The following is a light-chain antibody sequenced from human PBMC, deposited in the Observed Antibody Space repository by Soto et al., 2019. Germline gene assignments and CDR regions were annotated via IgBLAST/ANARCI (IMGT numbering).Light chain of an antibody. CDR1: SSNVGNNF. CDR3: SSYAGSYNLV. V-gene: IGLV1-47*02. J-gene: IGLJ2*01. CDR2: NND. Sequence: QAVVTQPPSASGTPGQRVTISCSGGSSNVGNNFVYWYQQLPGTAPTLFIYNNDHRPSGVPARFSGSKSGTSASLAISGLRSEDEADYYCSSYAGSYNLVFGGGTKLTVL.